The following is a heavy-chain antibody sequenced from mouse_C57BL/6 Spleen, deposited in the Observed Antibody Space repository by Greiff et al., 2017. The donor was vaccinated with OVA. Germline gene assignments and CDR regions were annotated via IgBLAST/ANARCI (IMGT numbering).Heavy chain of an antibody. J-gene: IGHJ3*01. V-gene: IGHV5-12*01. CDR1: GFTFSDYY. CDR3: ERTSTIYCDYVGGFAY. CDR2: ISNGGGST. D-gene: IGHD2-4*01. Sequence: EVQLVESGGGLVQPGGSLKLSCAASGFTFSDYYMHWVRQTPEKRLEWVAYISNGGGSTYYPDTVKGRFTISRDNAKNTLYLQMSRLKSEDTAMYCCERTSTIYCDYVGGFAYWGQGTLVTVSA.